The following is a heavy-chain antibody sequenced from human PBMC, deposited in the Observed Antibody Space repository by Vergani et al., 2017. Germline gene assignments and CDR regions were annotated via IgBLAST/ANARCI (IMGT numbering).Heavy chain of an antibody. D-gene: IGHD5-24*01. J-gene: IGHJ4*02. CDR1: GFTFNQYG. V-gene: IGHV3-33*01. Sequence: QVQLVESGGGVVQPGRSLRLSCAASGFTFNQYGMHWVRQAPGKGLEWVAVTWYDGNNKQYADSVKGRFTISRDNSKSTMYLQMNSLRDEDTGVYYCGRGSDNYNGAQGTLATVSS. CDR3: GRGSDNYN. CDR2: TWYDGNNK.